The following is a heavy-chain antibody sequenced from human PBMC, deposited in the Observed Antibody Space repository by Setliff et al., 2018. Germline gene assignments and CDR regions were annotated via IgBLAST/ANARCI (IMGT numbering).Heavy chain of an antibody. J-gene: IGHJ5*01. CDR3: AKDPNGDYVGAFDS. Sequence: GGSLRLSCVGSGFTISGYAMTWVRQAPGKGLEWLSAIRGSGGSTLYADSVKGRFTISRDNSQNTLYLQMNSLRVEDTAVYYCAKDPNGDYVGAFDSWGHGTLVTVSS. CDR1: GFTISGYA. CDR2: IRGSGGST. D-gene: IGHD4-17*01. V-gene: IGHV3-23*01.